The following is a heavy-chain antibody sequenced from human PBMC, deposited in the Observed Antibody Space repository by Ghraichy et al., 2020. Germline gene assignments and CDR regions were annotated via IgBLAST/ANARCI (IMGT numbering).Heavy chain of an antibody. Sequence: SETLSLTCTVSAYSVSDDYYWAWIRQPPGQGLEWIGSFYHSGNTYYNPSLESRVTISVDTSKNQFSLKLNSVTAADTAVYYCARSSPYCTGISCYEYFQHWGQGTLVTVSS. V-gene: IGHV4-38-2*02. CDR1: AYSVSDDYY. CDR3: ARSSPYCTGISCYEYFQH. J-gene: IGHJ1*01. CDR2: FYHSGNT. D-gene: IGHD2-2*01.